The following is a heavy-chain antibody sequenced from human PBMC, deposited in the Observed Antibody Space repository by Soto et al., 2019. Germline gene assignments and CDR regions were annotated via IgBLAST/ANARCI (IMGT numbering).Heavy chain of an antibody. V-gene: IGHV3-15*07. D-gene: IGHD3-9*01. CDR2: IKSKTDGGTT. CDR3: TTATYYDILTGIYYYYGMDV. Sequence: KTGGSLRLSCAASGFTFSNAWMNWVRQAPGKELEWVGRIKSKTDGGTTDYAAPVKGRFTISRDDSKNTLYLQMNSLKTEDTAVYYCTTATYYDILTGIYYYYGMDVWGQGTTVTVSS. CDR1: GFTFSNAW. J-gene: IGHJ6*02.